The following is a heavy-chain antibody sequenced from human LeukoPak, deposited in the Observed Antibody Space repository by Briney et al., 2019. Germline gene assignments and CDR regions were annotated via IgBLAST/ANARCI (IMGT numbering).Heavy chain of an antibody. D-gene: IGHD6-6*01. CDR3: ARHFAYSSSSYFDY. CDR1: GGSVSNYF. CDR2: VYYTGST. Sequence: PSETLSLTCSVSGGSVSNYFWSWIRQPPGKGLEWIGYVYYTGSTNYNPSLKSRVTMFEDKSKNQFSLRLYSVTVADTAVYYCARHFAYSSSSYFDYWGQGSLVTVSS. J-gene: IGHJ4*02. V-gene: IGHV4-59*08.